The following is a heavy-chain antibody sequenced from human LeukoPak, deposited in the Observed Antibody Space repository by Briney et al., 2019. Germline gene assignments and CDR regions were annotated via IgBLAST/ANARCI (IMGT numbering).Heavy chain of an antibody. CDR2: INHGGST. D-gene: IGHD3-10*01. J-gene: IGHJ4*02. CDR3: ARGRRYKGFRGVTFDY. V-gene: IGHV4-34*01. CDR1: YGSFSGYY. Sequence: SETLSLTCAVFYGSFSGYYWSWIRQSPGKGLEWIGEINHGGSTSYNPSLKSRVTISVDTSKNQFSLKLSSVTAADTAVYYCARGRRYKGFRGVTFDYWGQGTLVTVSS.